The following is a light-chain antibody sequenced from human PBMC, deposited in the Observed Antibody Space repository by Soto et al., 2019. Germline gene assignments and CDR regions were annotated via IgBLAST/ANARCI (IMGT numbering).Light chain of an antibody. Sequence: QSVLTQPPSVSGAPGQRVPISCTGSSSNIGAGYDVHWSQQLPGTAPKLLIFGDSNRPSGVPDRFSGSKSGTSASLAITGLQAADEADYYCQSSDSRLSGSDVFGTGTKVTVL. CDR1: SSNIGAGYD. V-gene: IGLV1-40*01. CDR2: GDS. CDR3: QSSDSRLSGSDV. J-gene: IGLJ1*01.